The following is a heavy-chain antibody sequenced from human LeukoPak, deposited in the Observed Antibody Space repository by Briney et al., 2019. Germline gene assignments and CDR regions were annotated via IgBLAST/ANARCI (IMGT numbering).Heavy chain of an antibody. V-gene: IGHV3-33*01. CDR3: ARVGSGSYFLDGFDI. D-gene: IGHD1-26*01. Sequence: WGSLRLSCAASGFTFSSYGMHWVRQAPGKGLEWVAVIWYDGSIKYYADSVKGRFTISRDNPKNTLYLQMNSLRAEDTAVYYCARVGSGSYFLDGFDIWGQGTMVTVSS. CDR1: GFTFSSYG. J-gene: IGHJ3*02. CDR2: IWYDGSIK.